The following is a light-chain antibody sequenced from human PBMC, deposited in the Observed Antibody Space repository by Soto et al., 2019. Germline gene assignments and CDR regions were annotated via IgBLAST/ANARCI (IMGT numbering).Light chain of an antibody. V-gene: IGKV1-5*03. CDR1: QSVSTR. CDR3: QQYKAYPLT. CDR2: KES. Sequence: DIQMTQSPSTLSASVGDRVTISCRASQSVSTRLAGYQQKPGKDPKLLIYKESSLEAGGASRFSGSGSGTEFNITISSRQPDDVLTYYCQQYKAYPLTFGGGTTVDIK. J-gene: IGKJ4*01.